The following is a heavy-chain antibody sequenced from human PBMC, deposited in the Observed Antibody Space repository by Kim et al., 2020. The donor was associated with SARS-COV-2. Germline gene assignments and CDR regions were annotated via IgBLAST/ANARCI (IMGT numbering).Heavy chain of an antibody. CDR3: ARGPGGKGPFDY. D-gene: IGHD2-15*01. CDR2: INSDGSST. Sequence: GGSLRLSCAASGFTFSSYWMHWVRQAPGKGLVWVSRINSDGSSTSYADSVKGRFTISRDNAKNTLYLQMNSLRAEDTAVYYCARGPGGKGPFDYWGQGTLVTVSS. J-gene: IGHJ4*02. CDR1: GFTFSSYW. V-gene: IGHV3-74*01.